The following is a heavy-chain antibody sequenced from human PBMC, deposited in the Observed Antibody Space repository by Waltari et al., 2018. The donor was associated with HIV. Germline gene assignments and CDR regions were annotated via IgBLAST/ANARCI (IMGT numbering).Heavy chain of an antibody. CDR3: AGRGVTCSATSCYDS. CDR2: ISSGGGAV. V-gene: IGHV3-11*01. Sequence: QVQLVESGGGLVKPGGSLRLSCAASGFTFSDNYMSWIRQAPGKGLEWVSYISSGGGAVFDADSVKGRFTISRDNAKKTLYLQMSSLRAEDTAIYYCAGRGVTCSATSCYDSWGQGTRVTVSS. D-gene: IGHD3-10*01. CDR1: GFTFSDNY. J-gene: IGHJ4*02.